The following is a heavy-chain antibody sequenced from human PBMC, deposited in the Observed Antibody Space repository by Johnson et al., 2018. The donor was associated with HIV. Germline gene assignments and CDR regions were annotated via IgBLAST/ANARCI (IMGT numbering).Heavy chain of an antibody. V-gene: IGHV3-38-3*01. D-gene: IGHD6-6*01. CDR1: GFTVSSNE. CDR3: ASLVGSSSGEAFDI. CDR2: ISGGSS. Sequence: VQLVESRGVLVQPGGSLRLSCAASGFTVSSNEMSWVRQAPGKGLEWVSSISGGSSTYADSVKGRFTISRDNAKNSLYLQMNSLRAEDTAVYYCASLVGSSSGEAFDIWGQGTMVTVSS. J-gene: IGHJ3*02.